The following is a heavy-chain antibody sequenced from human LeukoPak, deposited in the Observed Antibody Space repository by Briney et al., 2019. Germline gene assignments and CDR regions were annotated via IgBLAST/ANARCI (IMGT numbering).Heavy chain of an antibody. V-gene: IGHV3-30*04. J-gene: IGHJ6*02. CDR3: AKDIVVVPAAMGYYYYYGMDV. CDR2: ISYDGSNK. Sequence: GGSLRLSCAASGLSFSSYAMHWVRQAPGKGLEWVAVISYDGSNKYYADSVKGRFTISRDNSKNTLYLQMNSLRAEDTAVYYCAKDIVVVPAAMGYYYYYGMDVWGQGTTVTVSS. D-gene: IGHD2-2*01. CDR1: GLSFSSYA.